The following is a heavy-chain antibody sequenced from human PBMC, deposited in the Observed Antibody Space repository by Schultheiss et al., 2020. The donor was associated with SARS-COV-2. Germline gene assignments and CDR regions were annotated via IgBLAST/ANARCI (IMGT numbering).Heavy chain of an antibody. J-gene: IGHJ4*02. CDR3: AKRGIAAADY. CDR2: IWYDGSNK. Sequence: GGSLRLSCAASGFTFSSYAMHWVRQAPGKGLEWVAVIWYDGSNKYYADSVKGRFTISRDNSKNTLYLQMNSLRAEDTAVYYCAKRGIAAADYWGQGTLVTVSS. V-gene: IGHV3-30*01. CDR1: GFTFSSYA. D-gene: IGHD6-13*01.